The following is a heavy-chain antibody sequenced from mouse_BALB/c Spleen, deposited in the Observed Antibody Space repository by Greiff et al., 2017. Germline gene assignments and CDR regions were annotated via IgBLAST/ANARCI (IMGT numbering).Heavy chain of an antibody. V-gene: IGHV5-9-4*01. J-gene: IGHJ3*01. CDR3: ARVYGSSYGFAY. CDR1: GFTFSSYA. CDR2: ISSGGSYT. Sequence: VKLMESGGGLVKPGGSLKLSCAASGFTFSSYAMSWVRQSPEKRLEWVAEISSGGSYTYYPDTVTGRFTISRDNAKNTLYLEMSSLRSEDTAMYYCARVYGSSYGFAYWGQGTLVTVSA. D-gene: IGHD1-1*01.